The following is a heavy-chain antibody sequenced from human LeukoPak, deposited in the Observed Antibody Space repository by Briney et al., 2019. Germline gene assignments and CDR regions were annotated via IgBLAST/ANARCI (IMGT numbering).Heavy chain of an antibody. V-gene: IGHV3-48*01. CDR3: ARGVLWSGLDY. Sequence: GGSLRLSCAASGFTFSSYSMNWVRQAPGKGLEWVSYISSSSSTIYYADSVKGRFTISRDNSKNTLYLQMNSLRAEDTAVYYCARGVLWSGLDYWGQGTLVTVSS. CDR1: GFTFSSYS. J-gene: IGHJ4*02. D-gene: IGHD3-3*01. CDR2: ISSSSSTI.